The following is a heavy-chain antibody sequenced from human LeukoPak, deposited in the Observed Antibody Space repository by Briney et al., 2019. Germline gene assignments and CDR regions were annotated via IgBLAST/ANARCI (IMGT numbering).Heavy chain of an antibody. J-gene: IGHJ1*01. CDR1: GFTFDDYA. D-gene: IGHD3-22*01. CDR3: AKGHYDNGVFQH. V-gene: IGHV3-9*01. Sequence: GGSLRLSCAASGFTFDDYAMHWVRQAPGKGLEWVSGISWNSGSIGYADSVRGRFTISRDDAKNSLYLQMNSLRAEDTALYYCAKGHYDNGVFQHWGQGTLVTVSS. CDR2: ISWNSGSI.